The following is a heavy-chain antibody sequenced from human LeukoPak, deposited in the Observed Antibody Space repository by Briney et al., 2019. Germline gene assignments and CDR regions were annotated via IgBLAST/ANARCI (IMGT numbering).Heavy chain of an antibody. J-gene: IGHJ5*02. CDR1: GLTFGRYW. V-gene: IGHV3-7*03. D-gene: IGHD2-8*02. Sequence: GGSLRLSCAASGLTFGRYWLTWVRQAQGKGLEWVANINQDGSESNYVDSVNGRFTISRDNAKSSLYLKMDSLKDEDTAVYHCVSRDCTADAFFASSFNRFDPWGQGSLVTVSS. CDR2: INQDGSES. CDR3: VSRDCTADAFFASSFNRFDP.